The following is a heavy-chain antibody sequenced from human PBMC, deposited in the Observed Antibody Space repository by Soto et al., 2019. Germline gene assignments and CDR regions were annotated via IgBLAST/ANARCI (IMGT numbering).Heavy chain of an antibody. Sequence: SLRLSCAASGFTFSSYWMSWVRQAPGKGLEWVANIKQDGSEKYYVDSVKGRFTISRDNAKNSLYLQMNSLRAEDTAVYYCARGPYDYGDFSFDYWGQGTLVTVSS. CDR3: ARGPYDYGDFSFDY. CDR1: GFTFSSYW. D-gene: IGHD4-17*01. CDR2: IKQDGSEK. V-gene: IGHV3-7*04. J-gene: IGHJ4*02.